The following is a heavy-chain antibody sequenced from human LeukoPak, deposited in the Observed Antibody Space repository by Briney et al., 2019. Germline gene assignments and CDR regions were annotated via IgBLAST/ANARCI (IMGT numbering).Heavy chain of an antibody. CDR1: GCTFSSYA. D-gene: IGHD3-22*01. Sequence: GASVKVSCKASGCTFSSYAISWVRQAPGQGLEWMGRIIPIFGIANYAQKFQGRVTITSDKSTSTAYMELSSLRSEDTAVYYCARESSSGRGYAFDIWGQGTMVTVSS. V-gene: IGHV1-69*04. CDR2: IIPIFGIA. CDR3: ARESSSGRGYAFDI. J-gene: IGHJ3*02.